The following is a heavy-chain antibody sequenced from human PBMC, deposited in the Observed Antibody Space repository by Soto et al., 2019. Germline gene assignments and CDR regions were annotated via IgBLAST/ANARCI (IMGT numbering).Heavy chain of an antibody. Sequence: PVWSLRLSCAASGFTFSSYAMSWVRQAPGKGLEWVSAISGSGGSTYYADSVKGRFTISRDNSKNTLYLQMNSLRAEDTAGYYCVKRDWSYDAFDIWCQWTMVTVS. CDR2: ISGSGGST. D-gene: IGHD1-7*01. J-gene: IGHJ3*02. CDR1: GFTFSSYA. V-gene: IGHV3-23*01. CDR3: VKRDWSYDAFDI.